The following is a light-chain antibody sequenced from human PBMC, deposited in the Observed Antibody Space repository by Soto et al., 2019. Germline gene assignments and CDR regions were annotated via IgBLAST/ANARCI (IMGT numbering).Light chain of an antibody. V-gene: IGKV1-27*01. J-gene: IGKJ4*01. CDR3: QKHDNAPLT. CDR1: QGISNH. CDR2: TSS. Sequence: DIQMTQSPSSLSASVGDRVTITCWASQGISNHLSWYQQKPGKVPKLLIYTSSTLQSGVPSRFSGSGSGTDFTLTISSLQPEDVATYYCQKHDNAPLTFGGGTKVEIK.